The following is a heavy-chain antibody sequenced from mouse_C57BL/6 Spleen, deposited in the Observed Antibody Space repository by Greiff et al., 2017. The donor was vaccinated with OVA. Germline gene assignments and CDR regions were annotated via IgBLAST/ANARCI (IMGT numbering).Heavy chain of an antibody. J-gene: IGHJ2*01. D-gene: IGHD1-1*01. Sequence: QVQLQQPGAELVRPGSSVKLSCKASGYTFTSYWMDWVKQRPGQGLEWIGNIYPSDSETHYNQKFKDKATLTVDKSSSTAYMQLSSLTSEDSAVYYCARRLYYYGSTAYYFDYWGQGTTLTVSS. V-gene: IGHV1-61*01. CDR1: GYTFTSYW. CDR2: IYPSDSET. CDR3: ARRLYYYGSTAYYFDY.